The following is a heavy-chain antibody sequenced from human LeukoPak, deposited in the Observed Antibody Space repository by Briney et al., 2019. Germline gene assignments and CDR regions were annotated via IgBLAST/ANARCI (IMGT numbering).Heavy chain of an antibody. V-gene: IGHV4-61*02. Sequence: SQTLSLTCTVSGGSISSGSYYWSWIRRPAGKGLEWIGRIYTSGSTNYNPSLKSRVTISVDTSKNQFSLKLSSVTAADTAVYYCARTDIYYPYDTFDIWGQGTMVTVSS. CDR2: IYTSGST. D-gene: IGHD1-26*01. CDR1: GGSISSGSYY. J-gene: IGHJ3*02. CDR3: ARTDIYYPYDTFDI.